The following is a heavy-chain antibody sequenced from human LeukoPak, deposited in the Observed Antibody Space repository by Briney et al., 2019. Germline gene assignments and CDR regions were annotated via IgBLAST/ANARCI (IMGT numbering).Heavy chain of an antibody. J-gene: IGHJ5*02. V-gene: IGHV1-18*01. Sequence: ASVKVSCKGSGYTFTSYGISWVRQAPGQGLEWMGWISAYNGNTNYAQKLQGRVTMTTDTSTSTAYMELRSLRSDDTAVYYCARDLHGYCSGRSCSNNNWFDPWGQGTLVTVSS. D-gene: IGHD2-15*01. CDR2: ISAYNGNT. CDR1: GYTFTSYG. CDR3: ARDLHGYCSGRSCSNNNWFDP.